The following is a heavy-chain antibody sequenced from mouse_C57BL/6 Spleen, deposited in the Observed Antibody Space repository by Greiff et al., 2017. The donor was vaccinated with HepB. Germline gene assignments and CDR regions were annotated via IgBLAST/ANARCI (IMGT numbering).Heavy chain of an antibody. Sequence: VQLQQSGPGLVKPSQSLSLTCSVTGYSITSGYYWNWIRQFPGNKLEWMGYISYDGSNNYNPSLKNRISITRDTSKNQFFLKLNSVTTEDTATYYCAREYEYDVAYWGQGTLVTVSA. CDR1: GYSITSGYY. CDR2: ISYDGSN. J-gene: IGHJ3*01. CDR3: AREYEYDVAY. D-gene: IGHD2-4*01. V-gene: IGHV3-6*01.